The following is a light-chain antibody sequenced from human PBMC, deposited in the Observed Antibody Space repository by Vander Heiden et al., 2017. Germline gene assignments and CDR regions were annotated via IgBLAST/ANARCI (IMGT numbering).Light chain of an antibody. V-gene: IGKV3-15*01. J-gene: IGKJ1*01. Sequence: EIVMTQSPATLSVSPGERATLSCRASQGVSSHLAWYQQKPGQAPRLLIYGASNRATGIPARFSGSGSGTEFTLTISSLQSEDFAVYYCQQYNNWPRTFGQGTKVEIK. CDR3: QQYNNWPRT. CDR2: GAS. CDR1: QGVSSH.